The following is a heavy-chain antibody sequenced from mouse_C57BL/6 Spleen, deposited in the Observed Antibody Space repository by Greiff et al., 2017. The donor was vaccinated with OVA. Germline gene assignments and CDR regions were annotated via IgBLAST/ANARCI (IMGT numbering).Heavy chain of an antibody. CDR2: ISSGGDYI. J-gene: IGHJ1*03. V-gene: IGHV5-9-1*02. Sequence: EVMLVESGEGLVKPGGSLKLSCAASGFTFSSYAMSWVRQTPEKRLEWVAYISSGGDYIYYAHTVKGRFTISRDNARNTLYLQMSSLKSEDTAMYYCTRYYYGSSYRYFDVWGTGTTVTVSS. CDR3: TRYYYGSSYRYFDV. D-gene: IGHD1-1*01. CDR1: GFTFSSYA.